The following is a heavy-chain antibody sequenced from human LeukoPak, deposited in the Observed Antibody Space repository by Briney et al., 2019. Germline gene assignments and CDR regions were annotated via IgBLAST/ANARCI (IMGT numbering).Heavy chain of an antibody. CDR1: GYSFTSYW. Sequence: GESLKISCKGSGYSFTSYWIGWVRQMPGKGLEWMGIIYPGDSDTRYSSSFQGQVTISADKSISTAYLQWSSLKASDTAMYYCASRDGGNSGFGAFDIWGQGTMVTVSS. CDR2: IYPGDSDT. D-gene: IGHD4-23*01. V-gene: IGHV5-51*01. J-gene: IGHJ3*02. CDR3: ASRDGGNSGFGAFDI.